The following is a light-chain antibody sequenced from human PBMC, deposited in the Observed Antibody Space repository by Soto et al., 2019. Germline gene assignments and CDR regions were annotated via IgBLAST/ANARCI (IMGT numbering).Light chain of an antibody. J-gene: IGKJ5*01. CDR2: GIS. CDR1: QSVNSN. V-gene: IGKV3-15*01. CDR3: QQYSKWPIT. Sequence: MVMTQSPAILSVSPGESATLSCSASQSVNSNYLAWYQQHPGQPPRLLIYGISTRATGIPARFSGSGSGTEFSLTISSLQSEDFAVYYCQQYSKWPITFGQGTRLEIK.